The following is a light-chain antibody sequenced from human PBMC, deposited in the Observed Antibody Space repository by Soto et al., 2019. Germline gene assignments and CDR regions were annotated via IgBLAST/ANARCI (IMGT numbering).Light chain of an antibody. CDR2: EVG. CDR3: SSYTGSSTSPYV. J-gene: IGLJ1*01. CDR1: RSDVGGRNY. Sequence: QSALTQPASVSGSPGQSITISCTGTRSDVGGRNYVSWYQQHPGKAPKLMFYEVGNRPSGVSARFSASKSGNTASLTISGLQAEDEADYYCSSYTGSSTSPYVFGTGTKVTVL. V-gene: IGLV2-14*01.